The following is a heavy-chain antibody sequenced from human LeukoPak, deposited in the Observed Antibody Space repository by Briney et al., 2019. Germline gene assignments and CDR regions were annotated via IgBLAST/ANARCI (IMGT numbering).Heavy chain of an antibody. CDR3: ARSRWIKVDQ. J-gene: IGHJ4*02. V-gene: IGHV3-48*03. CDR1: GFTFSSYE. CDR2: ISSSGSTI. D-gene: IGHD2-2*03. Sequence: GGSLRLSCAASGFTFSSYEMNWVRQAPGKGLDWVSYISSSGSTIYYADSVKGRFTISRDNAENSLFLQMNSLRAEDTAIYYCARSRWIKVDQWGQGTLVTVSS.